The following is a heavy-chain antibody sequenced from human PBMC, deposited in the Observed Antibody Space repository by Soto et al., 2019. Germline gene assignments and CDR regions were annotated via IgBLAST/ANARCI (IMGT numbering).Heavy chain of an antibody. CDR1: GXALSGYS. Sequence: GSLSLSCAASGXALSGYSMNWVRHSPGKGLEWGSSVIGTGRTTYHADAVKCRFNMSRDNYKDTVYLQMKSLRADDTAVYYCTKHVLYCGGGSCLVGPSYTFDHWGQGTLGTVS. CDR3: TKHVLYCGGGSCLVGPSYTFDH. J-gene: IGHJ4*02. D-gene: IGHD2-15*01. V-gene: IGHV3-23*01. CDR2: VIGTGRTT.